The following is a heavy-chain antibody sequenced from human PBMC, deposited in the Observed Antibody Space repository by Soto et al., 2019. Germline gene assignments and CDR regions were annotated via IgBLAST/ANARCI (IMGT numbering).Heavy chain of an antibody. J-gene: IGHJ4*02. Sequence: EVQLVESGGGLVQPGGSLRLSCVASGFPFSTYEMNWVRQAPGKGLEWISNIGVDGDTVYYADSVKGRFTVSRDNVKNSVYLQMNSLRVEDAAIYYGARGGSVVGANLNHNWGQGTLVTVSS. CDR3: ARGGSVVGANLNHN. CDR2: IGVDGDTV. D-gene: IGHD1-26*01. V-gene: IGHV3-48*03. CDR1: GFPFSTYE.